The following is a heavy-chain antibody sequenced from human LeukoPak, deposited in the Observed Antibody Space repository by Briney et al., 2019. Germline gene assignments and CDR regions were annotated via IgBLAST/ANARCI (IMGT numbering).Heavy chain of an antibody. D-gene: IGHD5-18*01. CDR3: ARDRIQLWLLVDY. CDR1: GYTFTGYY. CDR2: INPNSGGT. Sequence: GASVKVSCKTSGYTFTGYYMHWVRQAPGQGLEWMGWINPNSGGTNYAQKFQGRVTMTRDTSISTAYMELSRLRSDDTAVYYCARDRIQLWLLVDYWGQGTLVTVSS. J-gene: IGHJ4*02. V-gene: IGHV1-2*02.